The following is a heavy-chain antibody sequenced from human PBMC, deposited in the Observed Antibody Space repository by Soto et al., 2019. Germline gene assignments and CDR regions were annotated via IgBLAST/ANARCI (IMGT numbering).Heavy chain of an antibody. V-gene: IGHV1-2*04. Sequence: QVQLVQSGAEVKKPGASVKVSCKASGYTFTGYYMHWVRQAPGQGLEWMGWINPNSGGTNYAQKFRGWVTMTRDTSISTAYMELSRLRSDGTTVYYCARVGYCTNGVCQYHFDYWGQGTLVTVSS. CDR1: GYTFTGYY. CDR3: ARVGYCTNGVCQYHFDY. CDR2: INPNSGGT. J-gene: IGHJ4*02. D-gene: IGHD2-8*01.